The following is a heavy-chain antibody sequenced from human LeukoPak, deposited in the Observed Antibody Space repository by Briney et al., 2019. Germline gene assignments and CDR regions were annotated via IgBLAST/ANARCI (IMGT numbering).Heavy chain of an antibody. CDR1: GGSFSGYY. J-gene: IGHJ4*02. CDR2: INHSGST. D-gene: IGHD3-9*01. V-gene: IGHV4-34*01. Sequence: SETLSLTCAVYGGSFSGYYWSWIRQPPGKGLEWIGEINHSGSTNYNPSLKSRVTISVDTSKNQFSLKLSPVTAADTAVYYCARGGILTGYPRPFDYWGQGTLVTVSS. CDR3: ARGGILTGYPRPFDY.